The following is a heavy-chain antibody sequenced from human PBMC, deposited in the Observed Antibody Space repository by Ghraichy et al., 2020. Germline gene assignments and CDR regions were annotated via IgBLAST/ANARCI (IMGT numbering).Heavy chain of an antibody. V-gene: IGHV4-39*07. D-gene: IGHD3-22*01. Sequence: SETLSLTCAVSGGSISSSSYYWGWIRQPPGKGLEWIGSIYYSGSTYYNPSLKSRVTISVDTSKNQFSLKLSSVTAADTAVYYCAREHYDSSGYYHTEIDYWGQGTLVTVSS. J-gene: IGHJ4*02. CDR1: GGSISSSSYY. CDR3: AREHYDSSGYYHTEIDY. CDR2: IYYSGST.